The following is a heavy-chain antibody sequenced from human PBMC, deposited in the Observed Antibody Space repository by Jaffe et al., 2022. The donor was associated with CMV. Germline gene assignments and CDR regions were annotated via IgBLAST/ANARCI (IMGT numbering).Heavy chain of an antibody. Sequence: QVQLVQSGAEVKKPGASVKVSCKASGYTFTSYYMHWVRQAPGQGLEWMGIINPSGGSTSYAQKFQGRVTMTRDTSTSTVYMELSSLRSEDTAVYYCARDPRRRTSTGYYYYMDVWGKGTTVTVSS. CDR2: INPSGGST. D-gene: IGHD7-27*01. J-gene: IGHJ6*03. V-gene: IGHV1-46*01. CDR3: ARDPRRRTSTGYYYYMDV. CDR1: GYTFTSYY.